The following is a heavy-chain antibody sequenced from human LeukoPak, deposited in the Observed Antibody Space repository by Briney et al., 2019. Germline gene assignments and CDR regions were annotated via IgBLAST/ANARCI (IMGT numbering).Heavy chain of an antibody. CDR2: IYYSVST. J-gene: IGHJ4*02. Sequence: SETLSLACTVSGGSISRYYWSWIRQPPGKGLEWIGYIYYSVSTNYNPSLKSRVTISVDTSKDQSSLKLSSVTAADTAVYYCARQGSSAWYGVDYWGQGTLVTVSS. CDR1: GGSISRYY. V-gene: IGHV4-59*08. CDR3: ARQGSSAWYGVDY. D-gene: IGHD6-19*01.